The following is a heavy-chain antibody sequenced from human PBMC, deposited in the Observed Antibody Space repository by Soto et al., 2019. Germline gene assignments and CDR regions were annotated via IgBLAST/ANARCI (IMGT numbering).Heavy chain of an antibody. CDR1: GYTFTSYG. J-gene: IGHJ6*02. D-gene: IGHD3-10*01. V-gene: IGHV1-18*04. CDR3: ATVSDYDGSVSYGMDV. CDR2: ISAYNGNT. Sequence: ASVKVSCKASGYTFTSYGISWVRQAPGQGLEWMGWISAYNGNTNYAQKLQGRVTITADESTSTAYMELSSLRSEDTAVYYCATVSDYDGSVSYGMDVWGQGTTVTVPS.